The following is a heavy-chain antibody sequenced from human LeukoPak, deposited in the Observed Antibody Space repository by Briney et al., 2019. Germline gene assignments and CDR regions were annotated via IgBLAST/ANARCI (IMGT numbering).Heavy chain of an antibody. CDR1: GDTFSSHS. Sequence: ASVKVSCKASGDTFSSHSLSWVRQAPGQGLEWMGRIISVFGTTNYAQKFQGRLTISADESTSTAYMELTSLRSEDTAVFYCARDSPTMGFDYWGQGTLVTVSS. CDR3: ARDSPTMGFDY. V-gene: IGHV1-69*13. D-gene: IGHD3-10*01. CDR2: IISVFGTT. J-gene: IGHJ4*02.